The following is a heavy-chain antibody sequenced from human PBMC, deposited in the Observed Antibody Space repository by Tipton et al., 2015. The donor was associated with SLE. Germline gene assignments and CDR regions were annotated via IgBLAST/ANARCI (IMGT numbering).Heavy chain of an antibody. CDR3: AREEWNLPAYFDY. CDR1: GFTFSNYW. J-gene: IGHJ4*02. D-gene: IGHD1-7*01. CDR2: INSDETTT. V-gene: IGHV3-74*01. Sequence: GSLRLSCAASGFTFSNYWMHWVRQVPGKGLVWVARINSDETTTRYADSVKGRFTISRHNAKNTLFLQMTSLRAEDTAVYYCAREEWNLPAYFDYWGQGTLVTVSS.